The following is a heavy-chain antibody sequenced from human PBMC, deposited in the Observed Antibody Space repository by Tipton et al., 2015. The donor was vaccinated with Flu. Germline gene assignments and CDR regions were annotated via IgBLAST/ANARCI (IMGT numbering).Heavy chain of an antibody. D-gene: IGHD4-17*01. J-gene: IGHJ4*02. CDR1: GGSFSGYY. CDR3: ARADPGDYGAY. V-gene: IGHV4-34*01. CDR2: INHSGST. Sequence: TLSLTCAVYGGSFSGYYWSWIRQPPGKGLEWIGEINHSGSTNYNPSLKSRVTISVDTSKNQFSLKLSSVTAADTAVYYCARADPGDYGAYWGQGTLVTVSS.